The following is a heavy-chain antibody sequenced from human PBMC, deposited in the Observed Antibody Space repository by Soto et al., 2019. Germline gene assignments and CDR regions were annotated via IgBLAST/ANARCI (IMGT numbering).Heavy chain of an antibody. V-gene: IGHV4-34*01. Sequence: SETLSLTCAGYGGSFSGYYWSWIRQPPGKGLEWIGEINHSGSTNYNPSLKSRVTISVDTSKNQFSLKVRSVTAADTAVYYCARETYGDYVGYFDPWGQG. J-gene: IGHJ5*02. CDR2: INHSGST. CDR1: GGSFSGYY. CDR3: ARETYGDYVGYFDP. D-gene: IGHD4-17*01.